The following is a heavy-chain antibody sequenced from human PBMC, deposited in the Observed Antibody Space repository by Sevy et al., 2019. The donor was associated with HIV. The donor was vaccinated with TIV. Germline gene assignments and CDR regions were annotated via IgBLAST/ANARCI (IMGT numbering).Heavy chain of an antibody. Sequence: ASVKVSCKVSGNTLTQLSMHWVRQVPGKGLEWMGSFDPGDDERIYAQKFQGRVTMTEDTSTDTAYMELSSLKSEDTAVYYCATTKDYYENSGDPFDYWGQGTLVTVSS. CDR2: FDPGDDER. D-gene: IGHD3-22*01. V-gene: IGHV1-24*01. J-gene: IGHJ4*02. CDR1: GNTLTQLS. CDR3: ATTKDYYENSGDPFDY.